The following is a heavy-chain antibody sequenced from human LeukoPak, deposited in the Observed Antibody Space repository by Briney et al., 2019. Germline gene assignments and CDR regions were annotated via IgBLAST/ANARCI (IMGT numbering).Heavy chain of an antibody. J-gene: IGHJ4*02. CDR3: ARDQDGSFDY. Sequence: GGSLRLSCAASGFTFSSYGMHWVRQAPGKGLEWLAVISYDGSNKYYADSVKGRFTISRDNSKNTLYLQMDSLRAEDTAVYYCARDQDGSFDYWGQGTLVTVSS. CDR2: ISYDGSNK. V-gene: IGHV3-30*03. CDR1: GFTFSSYG. D-gene: IGHD5-24*01.